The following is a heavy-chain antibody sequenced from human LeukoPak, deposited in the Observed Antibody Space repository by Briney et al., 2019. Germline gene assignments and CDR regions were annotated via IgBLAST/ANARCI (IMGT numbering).Heavy chain of an antibody. CDR2: IIPIFGTA. CDR1: GGTFSSYA. V-gene: IGHV1-69*05. Sequence: AASVKVSCKASGGTFSSYAISWVRQAPGQGLEWMGGIIPIFGTANYAQKFQGRVTITTDESTSTAYMELSSLRSEDTAVYYCARDIGGRWNWNDGEADYWGQATLVTVSS. D-gene: IGHD1-1*01. CDR3: ARDIGGRWNWNDGEADY. J-gene: IGHJ4*02.